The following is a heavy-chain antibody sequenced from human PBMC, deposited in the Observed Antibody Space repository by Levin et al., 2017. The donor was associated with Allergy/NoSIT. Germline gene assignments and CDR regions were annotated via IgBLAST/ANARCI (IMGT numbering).Heavy chain of an antibody. CDR2: ISGSGGTT. V-gene: IGHV3-23*01. J-gene: IGHJ4*02. D-gene: IGHD3-10*01. CDR1: GFTFSSFA. CDR3: ARGRECGSIDCYGSGDH. Sequence: GASVKVSCVASGFTFSSFAMSWVRQAPGKGLEWVSGISGSGGTTYYADSVKGRFTISRDNSKSTLYLQMNSPRAEDTAVYYCARGRECGSIDCYGSGDHWGQGTLVTVSS.